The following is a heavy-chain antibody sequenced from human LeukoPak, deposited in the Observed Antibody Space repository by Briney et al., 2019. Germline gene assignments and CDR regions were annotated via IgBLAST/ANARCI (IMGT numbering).Heavy chain of an antibody. J-gene: IGHJ5*02. V-gene: IGHV4-34*01. Sequence: SETLSLTCAVYIDSFSNYHWNWIRQTPAKGMEWIGEVNESGGTNISPSLRSRVILSVDTSKNQFSLKLISVTVADTAIYYCARGQGATVPQVGKNWSDPWGQGTRVTVSS. D-gene: IGHD1-26*01. CDR3: ARGQGATVPQVGKNWSDP. CDR2: VNESGGT. CDR1: IDSFSNYH.